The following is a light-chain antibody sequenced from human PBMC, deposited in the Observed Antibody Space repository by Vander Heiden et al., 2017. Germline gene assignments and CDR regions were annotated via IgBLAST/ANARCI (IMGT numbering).Light chain of an antibody. CDR1: SSNIGSKT. Sequence: QSVLTQPPSASGTPGQRVTISCSGSSSNIGSKTVNWYQQLPGTATKLLIYTNNQRPSGVPDGFSGSTSGTSASLAISGLQSEDEADYYCATWDDSLNGLVVFGGGTKLTVL. CDR3: ATWDDSLNGLVV. V-gene: IGLV1-44*01. J-gene: IGLJ2*01. CDR2: TNN.